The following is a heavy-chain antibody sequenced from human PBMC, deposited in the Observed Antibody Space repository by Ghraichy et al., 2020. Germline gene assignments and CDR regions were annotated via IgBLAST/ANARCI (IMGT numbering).Heavy chain of an antibody. V-gene: IGHV3-7*03. CDR3: AKGGSWSAAY. CDR1: GFTFSSYW. CDR2: IKEDGSQN. J-gene: IGHJ4*02. Sequence: GESLNISCAASGFTFSSYWMSWVRQVPGKGLEWVANIKEDGSQNAYVDSVKGRFTISRDNAENSLYLQMTSLRVDDTAIYYCAKGGSWSAAYWGQGAPVTVSS. D-gene: IGHD6-13*01.